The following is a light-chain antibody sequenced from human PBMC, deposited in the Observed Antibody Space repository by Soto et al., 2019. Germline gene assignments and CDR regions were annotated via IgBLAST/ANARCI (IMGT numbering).Light chain of an antibody. V-gene: IGKV3-15*01. Sequence: IVMTHSPATLSVSPWERSTLSCRSSQSVSSNLAWYQQKPGQAPRLLIYGASTRATGIPARFSGSGSGTEFTLTISSLQSEDFAVYFCQQYNNWPFSFGQGTRLEI. CDR1: QSVSSN. CDR2: GAS. J-gene: IGKJ5*01. CDR3: QQYNNWPFS.